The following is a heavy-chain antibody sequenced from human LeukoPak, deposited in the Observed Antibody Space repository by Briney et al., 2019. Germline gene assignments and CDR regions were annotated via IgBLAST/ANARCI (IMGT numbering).Heavy chain of an antibody. J-gene: IGHJ4*02. V-gene: IGHV4-39*01. D-gene: IGHD2-2*01. CDR1: GGSISSYY. Sequence: PSETLSLTCTVSGGSISSYYWGWIRQPPGKGLEWIGSIYYSGSTYYNPSLKSRVTISVDTSKNQFSLKLSSVTAADTAVYYCARISGDIVVVPAASGPFDYWGQGTLVTVSS. CDR2: IYYSGST. CDR3: ARISGDIVVVPAASGPFDY.